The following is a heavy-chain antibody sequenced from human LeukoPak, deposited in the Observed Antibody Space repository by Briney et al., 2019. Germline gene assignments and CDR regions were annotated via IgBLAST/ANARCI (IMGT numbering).Heavy chain of an antibody. D-gene: IGHD3-3*01. J-gene: IGHJ4*02. Sequence: SETLSLTCTVSGYSISNGYYWGWIRQPPGRGLEWVGSIYHRGSTYYNPSLRSRVTISLDRSKKKFSLKLTSVTAADTAVYFCARGAEYYAIWRGYAGYSDYWGQGISVTVSS. V-gene: IGHV4-38-2*02. CDR3: ARGAEYYAIWRGYAGYSDY. CDR1: GYSISNGYY. CDR2: IYHRGST.